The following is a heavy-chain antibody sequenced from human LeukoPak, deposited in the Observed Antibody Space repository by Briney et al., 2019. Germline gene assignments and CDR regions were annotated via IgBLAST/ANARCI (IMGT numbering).Heavy chain of an antibody. CDR1: GGSISSSNW. Sequence: SETLSLTCTVSGGSISSSNWWSWVRQPPGKGLEWIGEIYHSGSTNYNPSLKSRVTISVDTSKNQFSLGLSSVTAADTAVYYCARGPTRYYFDCWGQGTLVTVSS. CDR2: IYHSGST. J-gene: IGHJ4*02. D-gene: IGHD4-17*01. CDR3: ARGPTRYYFDC. V-gene: IGHV4-4*02.